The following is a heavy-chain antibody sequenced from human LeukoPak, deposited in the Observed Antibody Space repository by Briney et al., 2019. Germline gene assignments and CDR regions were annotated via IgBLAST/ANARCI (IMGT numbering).Heavy chain of an antibody. D-gene: IGHD1/OR15-1a*01. CDR2: ISAYNGNT. CDR3: ARAIQYNWNRSDNWFDP. V-gene: IGHV1-18*03. CDR1: GYTFTSYG. Sequence: ASVKVSCKASGYTFTSYGISWVRQAPGQGLEWMGWISAYNGNTNYAQKLQGRVTMTTDTSTSTAYMELRSLRSDDMAVYYCARAIQYNWNRSDNWFDPWGQGTLVTVSS. J-gene: IGHJ5*02.